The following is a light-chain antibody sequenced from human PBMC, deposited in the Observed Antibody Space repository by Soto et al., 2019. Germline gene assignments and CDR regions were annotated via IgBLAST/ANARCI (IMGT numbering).Light chain of an antibody. CDR1: QSVSSN. J-gene: IGKJ4*01. V-gene: IGKV3-15*01. Sequence: EIVMTQSPATLYVSPGERATLSCRASQSVSSNLAWYQQKPGQAPRLLIYGASTRATGIPARSGGSGSGTEFILTISSLQSEDFAVYYCQQYHKWPLTFGGGTKVEI. CDR2: GAS. CDR3: QQYHKWPLT.